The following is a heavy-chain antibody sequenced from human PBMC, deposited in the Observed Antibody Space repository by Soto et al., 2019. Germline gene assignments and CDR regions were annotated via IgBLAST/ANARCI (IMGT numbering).Heavy chain of an antibody. J-gene: IGHJ4*02. CDR1: GFTFSSYW. Sequence: GGSLRLSCAASGFTFSSYWMSWVRQAPGKGLEWVANIKQDGSEKYYVDSVKGRFTISRDNAKNSLYLQMNSLRAEDTAVYYCARLYSGYDWTGPFDYWGQGTLVTVSS. V-gene: IGHV3-7*05. D-gene: IGHD5-12*01. CDR3: ARLYSGYDWTGPFDY. CDR2: IKQDGSEK.